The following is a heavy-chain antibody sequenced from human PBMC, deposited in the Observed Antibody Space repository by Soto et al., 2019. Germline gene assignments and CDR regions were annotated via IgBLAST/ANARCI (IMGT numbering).Heavy chain of an antibody. J-gene: IGHJ6*02. Sequence: WASVKVSCKASGYTFTSYAMHWVRQAPGQRLEWMGWINAGNGNTKYSQKFQGRVTITRDTSASTAYMELSSLRSEDTAVYYCARVGGSYYYYGMDVWGQGTTVTVSS. CDR2: INAGNGNT. D-gene: IGHD1-26*01. CDR3: ARVGGSYYYYGMDV. V-gene: IGHV1-3*01. CDR1: GYTFTSYA.